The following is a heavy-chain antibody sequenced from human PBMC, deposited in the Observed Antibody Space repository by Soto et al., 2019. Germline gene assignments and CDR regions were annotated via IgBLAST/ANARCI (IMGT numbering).Heavy chain of an antibody. J-gene: IGHJ6*02. CDR3: ARAVSQDIVVVPAAQPYYYYYGMDV. V-gene: IGHV1-2*04. CDR1: GYTFTGYY. Sequence: ASVKVSCKASGYTFTGYYMHWARQAPGQGLEWMGWINPNSGGTNYAQKFQGWVTMTRDTSISTAYMELSRLRSDDTAVYYCARAVSQDIVVVPAAQPYYYYYGMDVWGQGTTVTVSS. D-gene: IGHD2-2*01. CDR2: INPNSGGT.